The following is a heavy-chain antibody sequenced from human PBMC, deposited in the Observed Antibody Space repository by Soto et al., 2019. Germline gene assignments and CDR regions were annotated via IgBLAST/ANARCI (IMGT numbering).Heavy chain of an antibody. J-gene: IGHJ4*02. V-gene: IGHV3-23*01. CDR2: ISGSSHSA. Sequence: VQLLDSGGGLVQPGGSLRLSCAASGFTFSTYAMSWVRQAPGKGLEWVSYISGSSHSAYYADSVKGRFTISRDNSKNTRYLQMNGQRTEDTAIYYCVKEGMAGLSSGWHYFDYWGLGTLVTVSS. D-gene: IGHD6-19*01. CDR3: VKEGMAGLSSGWHYFDY. CDR1: GFTFSTYA.